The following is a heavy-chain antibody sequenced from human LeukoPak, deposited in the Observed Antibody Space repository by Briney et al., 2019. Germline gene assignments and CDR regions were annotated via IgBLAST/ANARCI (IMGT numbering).Heavy chain of an antibody. CDR1: GFTFSTYW. D-gene: IGHD2/OR15-2a*01. J-gene: IGHJ5*02. V-gene: IGHV3-74*01. Sequence: GGSLRLSCAASGFTFSTYWMHWVGQAPGKGLVWVSRINGDRSTTTYADSVKGRFTISRDNAQSTLYLQVNSLRVEDAAVYYCARVVLSGAYQIDLWGQGTLVTVSS. CDR3: ARVVLSGAYQIDL. CDR2: INGDRSTT.